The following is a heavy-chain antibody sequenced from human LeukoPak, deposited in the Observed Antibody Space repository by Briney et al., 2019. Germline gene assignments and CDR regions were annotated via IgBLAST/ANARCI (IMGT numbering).Heavy chain of an antibody. CDR3: ASMASITMFFDI. D-gene: IGHD3-10*02. CDR1: GFTVSSNY. J-gene: IGHJ3*02. V-gene: IGHV3-66*01. Sequence: PGGSLRLSCAASGFTVSSNYMSWVRQAPGKGLEWVSVIYSGGSTYYADSVKGRFTISRDNSKNTLYLQMNSLRAEDTAVYYCASMASITMFFDIWGQGTMVTVSS. CDR2: IYSGGST.